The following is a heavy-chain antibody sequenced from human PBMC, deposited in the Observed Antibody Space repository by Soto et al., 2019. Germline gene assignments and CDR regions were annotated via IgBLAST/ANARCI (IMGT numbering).Heavy chain of an antibody. D-gene: IGHD2-15*01. J-gene: IGHJ4*02. Sequence: EVQLVESGGSLVQPGGSLRLSCAASGFSFGSYWISWVRQAPGKGLEWVANIKEDGSEKYYVDSVKGRFTISRDNAKNSLYLQMNSLRAEDTAVYYCARDEGCGGGSCYSIWRYWGQGTLVTVSP. CDR1: GFSFGSYW. V-gene: IGHV3-7*01. CDR2: IKEDGSEK. CDR3: ARDEGCGGGSCYSIWRY.